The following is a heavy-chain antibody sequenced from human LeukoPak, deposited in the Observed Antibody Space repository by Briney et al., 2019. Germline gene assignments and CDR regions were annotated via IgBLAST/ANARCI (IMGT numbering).Heavy chain of an antibody. V-gene: IGHV1-24*01. CDR2: FDPEDGET. D-gene: IGHD6-13*01. J-gene: IGHJ4*02. Sequence: ASVKVSCKVSGYTLTELSMHWVRRAPGKGLEWMGGFDPEDGETIYAQKFQGRVTMTEDTSTDAAYMELSSLRSEDTAVYYCATDLIDSPRYSSSSDWGQGTLVTVSS. CDR3: ATDLIDSPRYSSSSD. CDR1: GYTLTELS.